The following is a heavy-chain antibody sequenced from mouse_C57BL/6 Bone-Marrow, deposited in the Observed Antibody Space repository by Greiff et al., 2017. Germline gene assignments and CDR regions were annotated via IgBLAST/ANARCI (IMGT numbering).Heavy chain of an antibody. D-gene: IGHD1-1*01. J-gene: IGHJ2*01. CDR2: ISSGGSYT. Sequence: EVKVVESGGDLVKPGGSLKLSCAASGFTFSSYGMSWVRQTPDKRLEWVATISSGGSYTYYTDRVKGRFTISRDNATNTLYLQMSRMKSEDTAMYYCARPLRYSCSSYFDYWGQGTTLTVSS. CDR3: ARPLRYSCSSYFDY. V-gene: IGHV5-6*01. CDR1: GFTFSSYG.